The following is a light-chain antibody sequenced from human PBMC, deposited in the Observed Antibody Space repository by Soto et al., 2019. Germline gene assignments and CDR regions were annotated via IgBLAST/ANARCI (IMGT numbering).Light chain of an antibody. CDR2: EAS. J-gene: IGKJ1*01. CDR3: QQYSTYSRA. Sequence: DIVMTQSPSSLSASVGDRVTITCRASQNINSRLAWYQQKPGKAPNLLIYEASSLQTGVPSRFSGSGSGTEFTLTISSLQPDDFATFYCQQYSTYSRAFGQGTKVDIK. V-gene: IGKV1-5*03. CDR1: QNINSR.